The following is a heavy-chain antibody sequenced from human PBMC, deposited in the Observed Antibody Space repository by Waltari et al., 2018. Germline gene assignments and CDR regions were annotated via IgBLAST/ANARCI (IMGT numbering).Heavy chain of an antibody. Sequence: EVQLLESGGGLVQPGGSLILSCAASGFTFGTYNMGWVRQAPGKGLAWVSTIDSGGSTYYADSVKGRFTISRDNSKNTLSLQMNSLRAEDTAIYYCAKGEPLMRITKEWGQGTLVTVSS. CDR1: GFTFGTYN. J-gene: IGHJ4*02. D-gene: IGHD3-10*01. CDR2: IDSGGST. CDR3: AKGEPLMRITKE. V-gene: IGHV3-23*01.